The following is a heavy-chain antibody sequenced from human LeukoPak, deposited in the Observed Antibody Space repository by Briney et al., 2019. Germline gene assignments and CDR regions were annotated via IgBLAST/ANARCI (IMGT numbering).Heavy chain of an antibody. CDR2: IYYSGIT. CDR3: PRGQSGYFAD. J-gene: IGHJ4*02. D-gene: IGHD5-12*01. CDR1: RGSISSYY. V-gene: IGHV4-59*01. Sequence: SETLSLTRTVSRGSISSYYGSWIRQPPGQGLEGIGYIYYSGITNYNPSLNRRVTISVETSKNQFSLNLSSFTASHPRLHYSPRGQSGYFADWGQGTLVTVSS.